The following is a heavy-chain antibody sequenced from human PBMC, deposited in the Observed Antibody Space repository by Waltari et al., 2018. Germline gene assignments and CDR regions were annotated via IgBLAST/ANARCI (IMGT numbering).Heavy chain of an antibody. Sequence: QVQLVESGGGVVQPGGSLRLSCTASGFNFSNYGMHWVRQGPGKGLEWVAFIHYDGRNKYYADSVKGRLTISRDNAKKTLNVQMNSLRAEDTAVYYCAKAGESILAVGRPNYYYYMDVWGKGTTVTVSS. CDR2: IHYDGRNK. V-gene: IGHV3-30*02. CDR1: GFNFSNYG. J-gene: IGHJ6*03. CDR3: AKAGESILAVGRPNYYYYMDV. D-gene: IGHD6-13*01.